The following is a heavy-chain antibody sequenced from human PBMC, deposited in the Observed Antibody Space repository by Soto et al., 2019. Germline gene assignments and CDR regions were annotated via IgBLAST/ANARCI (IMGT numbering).Heavy chain of an antibody. J-gene: IGHJ6*02. CDR2: INHSGST. Sequence: PSETLSLTCAVYGGSFSGYYWSWIRQPPGKGLEWIGGINHSGSTNYNPSLKSRVTISVDTSKNQFSLKLSSVTAADTAVYYCARDRRWGYCSSTSCYTRLAAAGTGYYGMDVWGQGTTVTVSS. CDR3: ARDRRWGYCSSTSCYTRLAAAGTGYYGMDV. D-gene: IGHD2-2*02. V-gene: IGHV4-34*01. CDR1: GGSFSGYY.